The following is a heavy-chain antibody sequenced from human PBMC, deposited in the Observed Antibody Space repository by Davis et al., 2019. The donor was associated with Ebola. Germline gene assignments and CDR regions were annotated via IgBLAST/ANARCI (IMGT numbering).Heavy chain of an antibody. CDR1: GYTFTSYG. V-gene: IGHV1-18*01. CDR3: ARDFPEIVGAIFSDYYFDY. CDR2: ISAYNGNT. Sequence: AASVKVSCKASGYTFTSYGISWVRQAPGQGLEWMGWISAYNGNTNYAQKLQGRVTMTTDTSTSTAYMELRSLRSDDTAVYYCARDFPEIVGAIFSDYYFDYWGQGTLVTVSS. J-gene: IGHJ4*02. D-gene: IGHD1-26*01.